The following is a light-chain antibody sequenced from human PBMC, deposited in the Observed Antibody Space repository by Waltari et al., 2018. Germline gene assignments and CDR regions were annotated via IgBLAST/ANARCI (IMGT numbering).Light chain of an antibody. V-gene: IGLV2-14*03. CDR1: SSDVGGYNY. CDR2: DVS. CDR3: SSYGGSDNSVV. Sequence: QSALTQPASVSGSPGQSITISCTGTSSDVGGYNYVSWYQQHPGKAPKLMIYDVSNRPSGVSYRFSGSKSGNTASLTISGLQAEDEADYYCSSYGGSDNSVVFGGGTKLTVL. J-gene: IGLJ2*01.